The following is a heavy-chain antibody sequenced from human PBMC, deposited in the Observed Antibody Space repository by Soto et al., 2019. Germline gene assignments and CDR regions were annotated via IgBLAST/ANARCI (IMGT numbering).Heavy chain of an antibody. CDR3: ARVFHEDYDSSGSPYFDD. J-gene: IGHJ4*02. CDR1: GYSFTSYW. D-gene: IGHD3-22*01. Sequence: VTLKISCKGSGYSFTSYWIGWVRQMPGKGLEWMGIIYPGDSDTRYSPSFQGQVTISADKSISTAYLQWSSLKASDTAMYYCARVFHEDYDSSGSPYFDDWGQGNLVTVSS. V-gene: IGHV5-51*01. CDR2: IYPGDSDT.